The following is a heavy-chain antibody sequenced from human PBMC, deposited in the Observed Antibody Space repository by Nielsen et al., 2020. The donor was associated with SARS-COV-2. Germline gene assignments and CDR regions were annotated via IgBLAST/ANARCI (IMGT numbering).Heavy chain of an antibody. CDR3: AREEQADAFDI. V-gene: IGHV4-31*01. J-gene: IGHJ3*02. Sequence: SETLSLTCTVSGGSISSGGYYWSWIRQHPGKGLEWIGYIYYSGSTYYNPSLKSQVTISVDTSKNQFSLKLSSVTAADTAVYYCAREEQADAFDIWGQGTMVTVSS. CDR2: IYYSGST. D-gene: IGHD1-26*01. CDR1: GGSISSGGYY.